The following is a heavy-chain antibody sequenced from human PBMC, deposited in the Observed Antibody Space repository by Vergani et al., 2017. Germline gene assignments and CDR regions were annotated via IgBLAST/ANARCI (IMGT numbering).Heavy chain of an antibody. V-gene: IGHV4-34*01. Sequence: VQLQQWGAGLFKPSETLSLTCAVYGGSFSGYYWSWIRQPPGKGLEWIGEINHSGSTNYNPSRKSGVTISVDTCTNQFSRKLSSVTAADTAVYSCARGELGRGSGSYVHWGQGTLVTVSS. CDR1: GGSFSGYY. D-gene: IGHD3-10*01. J-gene: IGHJ4*02. CDR3: ARGELGRGSGSYVH. CDR2: INHSGST.